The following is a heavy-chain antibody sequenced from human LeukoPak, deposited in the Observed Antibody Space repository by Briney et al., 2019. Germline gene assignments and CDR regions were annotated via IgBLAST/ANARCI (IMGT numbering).Heavy chain of an antibody. CDR3: ARVRGSRYYMYV. Sequence: SVKVSCKASGGTFSSYAISWVRHAPGQGLEWMGGVIPIFGTANYAQKFQGRVTITTDESTSTAYMELSSLRSEDTAVYYCARVRGSRYYMYVWGKGTTVTVSS. CDR2: VIPIFGTA. V-gene: IGHV1-69*05. CDR1: GGTFSSYA. D-gene: IGHD6-6*01. J-gene: IGHJ6*03.